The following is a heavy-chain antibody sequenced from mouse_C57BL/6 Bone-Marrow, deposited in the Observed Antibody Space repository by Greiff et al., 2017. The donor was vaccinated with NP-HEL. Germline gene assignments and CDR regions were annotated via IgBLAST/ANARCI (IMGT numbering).Heavy chain of an antibody. CDR1: GYSITSGYY. J-gene: IGHJ3*01. CDR3: ARRDYLFAY. CDR2: ISYDGSN. D-gene: IGHD2-4*01. Sequence: EVQLQESGPGLVKPSQSLSLTCSVTGYSITSGYYWNWIRQFPGNKLEWMGYISYDGSNKYNPPLKNRISITRDTSKNQFFLKLNSVTTEDTATYYCARRDYLFAYWGQGTLVTVSA. V-gene: IGHV3-6*01.